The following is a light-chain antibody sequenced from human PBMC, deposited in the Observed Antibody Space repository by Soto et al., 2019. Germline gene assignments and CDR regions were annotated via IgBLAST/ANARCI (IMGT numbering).Light chain of an antibody. Sequence: QSALTQPRSVSGSPGQSVTISCTETSSDVGSYKYVSWYQQHPGKAPKLMIYDVSKRPSGVPDRFSGSKSGNTASLSISGLQAEDEAEYYCCSYAGSFPVIFGGGTKLTVL. V-gene: IGLV2-11*01. CDR1: SSDVGSYKY. J-gene: IGLJ2*01. CDR3: CSYAGSFPVI. CDR2: DVS.